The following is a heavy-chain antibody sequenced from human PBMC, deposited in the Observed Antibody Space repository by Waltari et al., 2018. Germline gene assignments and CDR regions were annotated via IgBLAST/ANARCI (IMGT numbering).Heavy chain of an antibody. V-gene: IGHV4-59*11. CDR3: ARGTMIENWFDP. D-gene: IGHD3-22*01. J-gene: IGHJ5*02. CDR1: GRSISSHY. CDR2: IYYCGST. Sequence: QVQLQESGPGLVKPSETLSLTCPASGRSISSHYWSSIRQPPGKGLERIGYIYYCGSTNYNPSLKSRVTISVDTAKNQFSLKLSSVTAADTAVYYCARGTMIENWFDPWGQGTLVTVSS.